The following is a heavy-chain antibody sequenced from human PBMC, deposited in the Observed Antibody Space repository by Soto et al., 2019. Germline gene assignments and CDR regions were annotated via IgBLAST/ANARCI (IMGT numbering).Heavy chain of an antibody. D-gene: IGHD6-13*01. CDR1: GFTVSSIF. CDR2: IYGGGGT. CDR3: ARGSFDCRGSSCFFDY. J-gene: IGHJ4*02. Sequence: SGGSLRLSCAVSGFTVSSIFMSWVRRAPGKGLEWVSVIYGGGGTYYADSVKGRFTVSRDNSNNTLYLQMNSLRADDTAEYYCARGSFDCRGSSCFFDYWGQGALVTVSS. V-gene: IGHV3-66*01.